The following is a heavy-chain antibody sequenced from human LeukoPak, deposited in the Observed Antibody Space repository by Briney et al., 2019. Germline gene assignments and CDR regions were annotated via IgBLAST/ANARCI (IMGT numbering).Heavy chain of an antibody. J-gene: IGHJ4*02. Sequence: RASVKVSCKASGYTFTGYYMHWVRQAPGQGLEWMGWINPNSGGTNYAQKFRGRVTMTRDTSISTAYMELSSLRSEDTAVYYCARGGPYYYGSGSYYNEGWGQGTLVTVSS. CDR3: ARGGPYYYGSGSYYNEG. V-gene: IGHV1-2*02. D-gene: IGHD3-10*01. CDR1: GYTFTGYY. CDR2: INPNSGGT.